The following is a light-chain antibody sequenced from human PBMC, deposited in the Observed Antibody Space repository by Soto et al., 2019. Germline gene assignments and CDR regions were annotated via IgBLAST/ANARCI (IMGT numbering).Light chain of an antibody. CDR2: GAS. CDR3: QQYNNWPFS. Sequence: EIVLTQSPATLSLSPGERATLSCRASQSVSSSYLAWYQQKPGQAPRLLIYGASSRATGVPARFSGTGSETDFTLTISGLQSEDSAVYFCQQYNNWPFSFGQGTRLEI. CDR1: QSVSSSY. J-gene: IGKJ5*01. V-gene: IGKV3-20*02.